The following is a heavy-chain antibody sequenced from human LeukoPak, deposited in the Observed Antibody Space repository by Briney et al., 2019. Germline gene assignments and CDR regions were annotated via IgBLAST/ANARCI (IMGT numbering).Heavy chain of an antibody. CDR1: GYTFTSYG. CDR2: ISAYNGNT. D-gene: IGHD4-17*01. V-gene: IGHV1-18*01. J-gene: IGHJ6*03. Sequence: ASVKVSCKASGYTFTSYGISWVRQAPGQGLEWMGWISAYNGNTNYAQKLQGRVTMTTDTSTSTAYMELRGLRSDDTAVYYCARDQGGDYFLSSYYYYYMDVWGKGTTVTVSS. CDR3: ARDQGGDYFLSSYYYYYMDV.